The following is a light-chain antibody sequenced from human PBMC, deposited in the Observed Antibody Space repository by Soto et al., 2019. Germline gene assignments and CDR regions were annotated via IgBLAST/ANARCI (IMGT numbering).Light chain of an antibody. V-gene: IGLV2-14*01. CDR1: SSDVGGYNY. J-gene: IGLJ3*02. CDR3: SSYTSSSTGV. Sequence: QSALTQPASVSGSPGQSITISCTGTSSDVGGYNYVSWYQQHPGKAPKLMIYEVSNRPSGVSNRFSGSKSGNTASLTISGCQAEDESDYYCSSYTSSSTGVFGGGTKVTVL. CDR2: EVS.